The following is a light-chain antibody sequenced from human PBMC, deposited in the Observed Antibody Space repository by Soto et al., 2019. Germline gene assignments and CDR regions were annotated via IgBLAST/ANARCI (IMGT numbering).Light chain of an antibody. V-gene: IGKV3-20*01. CDR2: GAS. J-gene: IGKJ1*01. Sequence: EIVLTQSPGILSLYPGERASLSCGASQSITSSFLAWYQQKPGQAPRLLIYGASSRATGIPDRFSGTGSETDFTLTINSLEPEDFAVYYCQQYGSSLMWTFGQGSMVDIK. CDR1: QSITSSF. CDR3: QQYGSSLMWT.